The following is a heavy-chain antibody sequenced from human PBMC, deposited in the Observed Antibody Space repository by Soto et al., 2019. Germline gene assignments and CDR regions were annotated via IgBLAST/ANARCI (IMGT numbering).Heavy chain of an antibody. CDR3: SREIGDGYNYNAFDI. CDR2: MRSKVYGGAT. Sequence: GGSLRLSCTASGLSFGDYAMSWFRQAPGKGLEWVGFMRSKVYGGATEYAASVKGRFTMSRDDSRNIAYLQMNSLKTEETALYFCSREIGDGYNYNAFDIWGQGTMVNV. D-gene: IGHD5-12*01. CDR1: GLSFGDYA. J-gene: IGHJ3*02. V-gene: IGHV3-49*03.